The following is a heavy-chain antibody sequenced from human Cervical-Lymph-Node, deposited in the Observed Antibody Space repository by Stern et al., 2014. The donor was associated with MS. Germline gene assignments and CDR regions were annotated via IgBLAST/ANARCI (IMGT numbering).Heavy chain of an antibody. CDR1: GFTFNIYD. J-gene: IGHJ4*02. Sequence: DQLVESGGGVVQPGKSLRLSCATSGFTFNIYDMHWVRQAPGKGLEWVAVISYDGNNQHYADSVKGRFTISRDISESTLYLQLNSLRAEDTAVYYCARHVRGDVVDYFDYWGQGTLVTVSS. CDR3: ARHVRGDVVDYFDY. D-gene: IGHD3-10*02. CDR2: ISYDGNNQ. V-gene: IGHV3-30*03.